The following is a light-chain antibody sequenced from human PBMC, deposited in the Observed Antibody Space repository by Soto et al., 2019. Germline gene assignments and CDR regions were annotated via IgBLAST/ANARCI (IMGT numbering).Light chain of an antibody. V-gene: IGKV3-11*01. CDR1: QSVSSY. CDR3: QHYYTSPPYT. Sequence: EIVLTQSPATLSLSPGERATLSCRASQSVSSYLAWYQQKPGQAPRLLIYDASNRATGIPARFSGSGSGTDFTLTISSLEPEDFAVYYCQHYYTSPPYTFGQGTKVDIK. CDR2: DAS. J-gene: IGKJ2*01.